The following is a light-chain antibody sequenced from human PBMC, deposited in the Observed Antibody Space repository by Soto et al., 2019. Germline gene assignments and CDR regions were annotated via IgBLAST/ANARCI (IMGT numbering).Light chain of an antibody. V-gene: IGLV2-14*01. CDR3: SSYTSSSTYV. CDR1: SSDIGGYDY. CDR2: AVT. Sequence: QSLLTQPASVSGSPGQSITISCTGTSSDIGGYDYVSWYQQHPDRAPKLIVFAVTNRPSGVSHRFSGSKSGSTASLTISGLQAEDEADYYCSSYTSSSTYVFGPGTKLTVL. J-gene: IGLJ1*01.